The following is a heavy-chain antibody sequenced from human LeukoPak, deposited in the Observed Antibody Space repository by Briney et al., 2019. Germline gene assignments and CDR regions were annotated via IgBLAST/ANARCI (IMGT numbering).Heavy chain of an antibody. D-gene: IGHD6-13*01. Sequence: KPSETLSLTCAVSGGSISSSNWWSWVRQPPGKGLERIGEIYHSGSTNYNPSLKSRVTISVDKSKNQFSLKLSSVTAADTAVYYCARVEFIAAAVTYDYWGQGTLVTVSS. CDR1: GGSISSSNW. CDR3: ARVEFIAAAVTYDY. CDR2: IYHSGST. V-gene: IGHV4-4*02. J-gene: IGHJ4*02.